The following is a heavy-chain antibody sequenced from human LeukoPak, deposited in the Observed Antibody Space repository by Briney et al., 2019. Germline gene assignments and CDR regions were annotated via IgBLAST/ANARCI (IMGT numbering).Heavy chain of an antibody. D-gene: IGHD6-19*01. CDR2: ISSSSSYI. J-gene: IGHJ6*04. CDR1: GFTFSSYS. V-gene: IGHV3-21*01. Sequence: GGSLGLSCAASGFTFSSYSMNWVRQAPGKGLEWVSSISSSSSYIYYADSVKGRFTISRDNAKNSLYLQMNSLRAEDTAVYYCARDAPIAVAGTALWYYYGMDVWGKGTTVTVSS. CDR3: ARDAPIAVAGTALWYYYGMDV.